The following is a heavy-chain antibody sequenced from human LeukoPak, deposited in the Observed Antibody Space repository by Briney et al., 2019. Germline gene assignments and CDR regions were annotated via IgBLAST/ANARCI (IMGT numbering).Heavy chain of an antibody. J-gene: IGHJ4*02. CDR2: ISGSGGST. Sequence: SGGSLRLSCAASGFTFSSYAMSWVRQAPGKGLEWVSAISGSGGSTYYADSVKGRFTISRDNSKNTLYLQMNSLRAEDTAVYHCAKWVSPRGVGYWGQGTLVTVSS. CDR1: GFTFSSYA. CDR3: AKWVSPRGVGY. V-gene: IGHV3-23*01. D-gene: IGHD1-26*01.